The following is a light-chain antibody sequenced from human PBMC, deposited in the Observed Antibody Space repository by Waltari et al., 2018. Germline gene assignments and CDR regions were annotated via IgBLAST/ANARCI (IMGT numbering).Light chain of an antibody. CDR2: SAT. CDR1: QSIGRD. V-gene: IGKV3-15*01. J-gene: IGKJ1*01. Sequence: EILMTQSPATLSVSPGERPTLSCRASQSIGRDLAWYQQRPGQAPRLLIYSATVRATGVPARFSASGSGTEFTLTISSLQSEDVAVYYCQHFNNWPPWAFGQGTKVEIK. CDR3: QHFNNWPPWA.